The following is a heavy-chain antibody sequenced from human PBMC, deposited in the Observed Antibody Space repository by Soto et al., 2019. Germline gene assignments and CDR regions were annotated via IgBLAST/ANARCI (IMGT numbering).Heavy chain of an antibody. CDR1: GFTFSNYA. V-gene: IGHV3-23*01. J-gene: IGHJ6*01. CDR2: ISGSGSNT. CDR3: VKCPTVTTRWVDSSYGMEV. D-gene: IGHD4-17*01. Sequence: LRLSCSASGFTFSNYAMTWVRQPPGKCLEWVSGISGSGSNTYYIDSVKGRFTISRDNSKNTLYLQMNGLGVEDTAVYYCVKCPTVTTRWVDSSYGMEVWGHRTTVIVSS.